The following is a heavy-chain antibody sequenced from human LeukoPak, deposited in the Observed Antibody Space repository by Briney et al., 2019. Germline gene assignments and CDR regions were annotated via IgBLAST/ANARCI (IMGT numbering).Heavy chain of an antibody. D-gene: IGHD1/OR15-1a*01. CDR3: AREIIETTTFRFRHYSYYYGLDV. CDR1: GGSVSSASYY. V-gene: IGHV4-61*01. CDR2: IYYNGST. J-gene: IGHJ6*02. Sequence: PSETLSLTCTVSGGSVSSASYYWSWIRQPPGKGLEWIGYIYYNGSTNYNPSLKSRVTIILDTSKNQFSLKLSSATAADTAVYYCAREIIETTTFRFRHYSYYYGLDVWGQGTALTVSS.